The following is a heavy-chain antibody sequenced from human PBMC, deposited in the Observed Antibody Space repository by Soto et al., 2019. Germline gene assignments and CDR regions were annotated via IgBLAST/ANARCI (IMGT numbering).Heavy chain of an antibody. D-gene: IGHD3-10*01. Sequence: EVQLVESGGGLVQPGRSLRLSCAASGFTFDDYAKHWVRQAPGKGLEWVSGISGDSGSIGYADSVKGRFTISRDNAKNARYLQMNSLRAEDTALYYCAKDGGSGSFVWGTGTTVTVSS. CDR3: AKDGGSGSFV. CDR1: GFTFDDYA. V-gene: IGHV3-9*01. CDR2: ISGDSGSI. J-gene: IGHJ6*04.